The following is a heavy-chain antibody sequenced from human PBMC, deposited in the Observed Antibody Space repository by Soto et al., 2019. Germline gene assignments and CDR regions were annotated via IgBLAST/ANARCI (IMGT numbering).Heavy chain of an antibody. J-gene: IGHJ5*02. CDR1: GGSISSGGYY. D-gene: IGHD3-16*01. V-gene: IGHV4-31*03. Sequence: QVQLQESGPGLVKPSQTLSLTCTVSGGSISSGGYYWSWIRQHPGKGLEWIGYIYYSGSTYYNPSIKSRVTISVDTSKNQFSLKLSSVTAADTAVDSCARVGGINWFDPWGQGTLVTVSS. CDR3: ARVGGINWFDP. CDR2: IYYSGST.